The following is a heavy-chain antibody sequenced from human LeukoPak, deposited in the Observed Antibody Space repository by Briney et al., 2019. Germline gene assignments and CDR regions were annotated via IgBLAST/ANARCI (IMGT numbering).Heavy chain of an antibody. J-gene: IGHJ4*02. CDR3: ARDAVGASLFEY. V-gene: IGHV6-1*01. D-gene: IGHD1-26*01. Sequence: SQTLSLTCAISGDSVSSNSAAWNWIRQSPSRGLEWLGRTYFRSKWHNHYAVSMEGRITISPDTSKNQFYLQLDSVTPEDTAVYYCARDAVGASLFEYWGQGTLVTVSS. CDR2: TYFRSKWHN. CDR1: GDSVSSNSAA.